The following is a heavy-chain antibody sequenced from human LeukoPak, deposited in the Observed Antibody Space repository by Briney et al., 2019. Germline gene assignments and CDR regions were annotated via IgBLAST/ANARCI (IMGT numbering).Heavy chain of an antibody. V-gene: IGHV4-59*12. CDR1: GDSISGNY. J-gene: IGHJ5*02. Sequence: SETLSLTCTVSGDSISGNYWTWIRQPPGKGLEWVGYIYYSGSTNYNASLKSRVTISVDTSKNQFSLKLSSVTAADTAVYYCARGDYYGFKGKNNWFDPWGQGTLVTVSS. CDR2: IYYSGST. CDR3: ARGDYYGFKGKNNWFDP. D-gene: IGHD3-10*01.